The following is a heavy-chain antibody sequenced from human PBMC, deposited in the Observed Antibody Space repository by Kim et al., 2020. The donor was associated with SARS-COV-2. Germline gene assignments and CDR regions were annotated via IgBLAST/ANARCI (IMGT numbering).Heavy chain of an antibody. D-gene: IGHD6-19*01. Sequence: GGSLRLSCAASGFTFSSYWMTWVRQAQGKGLAWVANIKEDGSVKHYVDSVKGRFTISRDNAKNSLYLQMNSLRGEDTAVYYCATSSDWAFDNWGQGTLVTVSS. J-gene: IGHJ4*02. CDR2: IKEDGSVK. V-gene: IGHV3-7*03. CDR3: ATSSDWAFDN. CDR1: GFTFSSYW.